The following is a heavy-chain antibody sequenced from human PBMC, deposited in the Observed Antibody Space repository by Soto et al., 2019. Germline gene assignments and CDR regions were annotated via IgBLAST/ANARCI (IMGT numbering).Heavy chain of an antibody. D-gene: IGHD6-6*01. CDR2: IDSSDSYT. J-gene: IGHJ6*04. CDR3: ARSSSPLDRYYDYGMDV. Sequence: GESLKLSCKGSGYSFTSYWISWVRQMPGKGVEWMGRIDSSDSYTNYSPSFQGHVTIPADKPISTAFLQWSSLKASDTAMYYCARSSSPLDRYYDYGMDVGGRETTLTV. V-gene: IGHV5-10-1*01. CDR1: GYSFTSYW.